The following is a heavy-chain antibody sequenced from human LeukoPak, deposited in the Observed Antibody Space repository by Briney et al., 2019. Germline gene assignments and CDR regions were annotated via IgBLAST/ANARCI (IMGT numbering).Heavy chain of an antibody. CDR2: INHSGST. CDR1: GGSFSGYY. Sequence: SETLSLTCAVYGGSFSGYYWSWIRQPPGKGLEWIGEINHSGSTNYNPSLKSRVTISVDTSKNQFSLKLSSVTAADTAVYYCARRDKWLRFNAFDIWGQGAMVTVSS. CDR3: ARRDKWLRFNAFDI. V-gene: IGHV4-34*01. D-gene: IGHD5-12*01. J-gene: IGHJ3*02.